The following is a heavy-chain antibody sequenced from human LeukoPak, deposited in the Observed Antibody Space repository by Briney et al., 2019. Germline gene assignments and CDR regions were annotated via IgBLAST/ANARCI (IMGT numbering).Heavy chain of an antibody. CDR3: ARAGSGSGWYFDY. CDR2: ISPYNGNT. J-gene: IGHJ4*02. CDR1: GYDFTSVG. V-gene: IGHV1-18*01. Sequence: ATVKVSCKASGYDFTSVGITWVRRAPGQGLEWMGWISPYNGNTRYAQKFQGRVAMTTDTSTTTAYMELRGLRFNDTAVYYCARAGSGSGWYFDYWGQGTLVTVSS. D-gene: IGHD6-19*01.